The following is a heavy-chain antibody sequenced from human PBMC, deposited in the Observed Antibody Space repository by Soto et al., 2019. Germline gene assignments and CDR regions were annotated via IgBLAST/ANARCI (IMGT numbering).Heavy chain of an antibody. D-gene: IGHD5-18*01. Sequence: QVQLVQSGAEVKKPGASVKVSCKASGYTFTSYGISWVRQAPGQGLEWMGWISADNGNTNYAQKDQGRVTMTTDPSTSTAYMELRSLRSDDTAVYYCANGGYSYSGYYYGMDVWGQGTTVTVSS. CDR2: ISADNGNT. CDR1: GYTFTSYG. J-gene: IGHJ6*02. CDR3: ANGGYSYSGYYYGMDV. V-gene: IGHV1-18*01.